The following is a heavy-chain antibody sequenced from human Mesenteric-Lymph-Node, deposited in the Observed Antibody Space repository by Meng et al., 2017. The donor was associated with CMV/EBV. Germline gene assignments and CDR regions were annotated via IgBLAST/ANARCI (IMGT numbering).Heavy chain of an antibody. V-gene: IGHV4-34*01. J-gene: IGHJ4*02. CDR2: INHGGST. CDR3: ARAAARRPIDY. Sequence: SETLSLTCAVYGASFSDYYWSWIRQAPGKGLEWIGEINHGGSTTYNPSLKSRVNISVDTSKNQFSLKLSSVTAADTAVYYCARAAARRPIDYWGQGTLVTVSS. CDR1: GASFSDYY. D-gene: IGHD6-6*01.